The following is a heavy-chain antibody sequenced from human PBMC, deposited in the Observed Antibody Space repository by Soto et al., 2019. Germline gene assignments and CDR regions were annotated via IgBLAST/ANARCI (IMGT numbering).Heavy chain of an antibody. D-gene: IGHD3-10*01. CDR1: GFRISNYF. V-gene: IGHV3-7*03. CDR2: IKEDGSEK. J-gene: IGHJ6*02. Sequence: PGGSLRLSCVGSGFRISNYFMSWVRQAPGKGLEWVANIKEDGSEKYYVESVKGRFTISRDNVKNSLYLQVNSLRDEDTAVYYCARPRFRGMDVWGQGTTVTVSS. CDR3: ARPRFRGMDV.